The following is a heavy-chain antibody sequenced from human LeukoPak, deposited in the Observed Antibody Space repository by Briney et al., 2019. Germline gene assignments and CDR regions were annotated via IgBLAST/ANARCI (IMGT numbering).Heavy chain of an antibody. Sequence: VASVKVSCKASGYTFTSYDINWVRQATGQGLEWMGWMNPNSGNTGYAQKFQGRVTMTRNTSISTAYMELSSLRSEDTAVYYCARGRRKYYGSGSYPFDPWGQEPWSPSPQ. V-gene: IGHV1-8*01. J-gene: IGHJ5*02. CDR3: ARGRRKYYGSGSYPFDP. CDR2: MNPNSGNT. D-gene: IGHD3-10*01. CDR1: GYTFTSYD.